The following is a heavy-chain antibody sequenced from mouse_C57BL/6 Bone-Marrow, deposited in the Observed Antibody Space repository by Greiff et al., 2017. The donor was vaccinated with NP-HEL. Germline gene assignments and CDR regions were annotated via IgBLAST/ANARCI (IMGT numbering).Heavy chain of an antibody. Sequence: EVKLVESGEGLVKPGGSLKLSCAASGFTFSSSAMSWVRQTPEKRLEWVAYISSGGDYIYYADTVKGRFTISRENARNTLYLKKRSLKSEDTAMYYCTRECSLLWYSWFAYWGQGTLVTVSA. D-gene: IGHD2-1*01. CDR2: ISSGGDYI. J-gene: IGHJ3*01. CDR3: TRECSLLWYSWFAY. V-gene: IGHV5-9-1*02. CDR1: GFTFSSSA.